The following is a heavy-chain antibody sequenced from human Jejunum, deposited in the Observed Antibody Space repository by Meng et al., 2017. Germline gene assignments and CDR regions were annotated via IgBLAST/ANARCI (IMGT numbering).Heavy chain of an antibody. Sequence: SETLSLTCTVSGGSISSSSYYWGWIRQPPGKGLEWIGSIYDSVNTYYNPSLESRVTISVGTSKNQFSLKLSSVTAADTAVYFCARDYKGVAGNFDYWGQGTLVTVSS. J-gene: IGHJ4*02. CDR3: ARDYKGVAGNFDY. CDR2: IYDSVNT. V-gene: IGHV4-39*07. D-gene: IGHD6-19*01. CDR1: GGSISSSSYY.